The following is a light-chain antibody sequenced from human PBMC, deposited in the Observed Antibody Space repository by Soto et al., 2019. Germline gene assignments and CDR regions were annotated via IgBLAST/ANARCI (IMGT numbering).Light chain of an antibody. Sequence: EIVFTQSPSTLSVSPGERATLSCRASQSVSSNYLAWFQQRPGQPPRLIIYGVSTRATGTPDRFSASGSGTDFTLTINRLEREDFAVYYCQQYGGSPWTFGQGTKVDIK. CDR1: QSVSSNY. J-gene: IGKJ1*01. V-gene: IGKV3-20*01. CDR2: GVS. CDR3: QQYGGSPWT.